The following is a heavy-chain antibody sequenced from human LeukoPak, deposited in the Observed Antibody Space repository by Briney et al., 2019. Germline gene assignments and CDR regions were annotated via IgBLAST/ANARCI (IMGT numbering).Heavy chain of an antibody. V-gene: IGHV3-21*01. Sequence: GGSLRLSCAASGFSFSTYSMNWVRQTPGKGLEWVSSITSSSTKIYYADSVKGRFTISRDNAKNSLYLQMNSLRAEDTAVYYCARAVDTAMVMTLFDYWGQGTLVTVSS. CDR3: ARAVDTAMVMTLFDY. D-gene: IGHD5-18*01. CDR2: ITSSSTKI. CDR1: GFSFSTYS. J-gene: IGHJ4*02.